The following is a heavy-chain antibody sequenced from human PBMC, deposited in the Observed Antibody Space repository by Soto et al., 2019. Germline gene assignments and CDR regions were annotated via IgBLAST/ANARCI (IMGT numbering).Heavy chain of an antibody. D-gene: IGHD2-2*01. J-gene: IGHJ5*02. CDR3: ARDGCSSTSCYGGNWFDP. CDR2: TYYSGST. CDR1: GGSISSYY. V-gene: IGHV4-59*01. Sequence: PSETLSLTCTVSGGSISSYYWSWIRQPPGKGLEWIGYTYYSGSTNYNPSLKSRVTISVDTSKNQFSLKLSSVTAADTAVYYCARDGCSSTSCYGGNWFDPWGQGTLVTVSS.